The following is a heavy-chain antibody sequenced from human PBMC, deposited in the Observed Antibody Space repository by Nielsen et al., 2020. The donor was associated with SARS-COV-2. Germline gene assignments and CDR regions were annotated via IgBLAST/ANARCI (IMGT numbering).Heavy chain of an antibody. CDR2: VIPVYGTT. CDR1: GDTFNSYT. V-gene: IGHV1-69*06. J-gene: IGHJ3*01. CDR3: AREESGGSSSRLNAFDV. Sequence: SVKVSCKASGDTFNSYTINWVRRALGQGLEWIGGVIPVYGTTNYAQKFQGRVSITADMSTSAAYMELSGLRSDDTALYYCAREESGGSSSRLNAFDVWGQGTMINVSS. D-gene: IGHD6-13*01.